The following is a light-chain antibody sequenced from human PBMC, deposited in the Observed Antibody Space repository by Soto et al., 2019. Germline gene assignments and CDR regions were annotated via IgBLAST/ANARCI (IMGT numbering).Light chain of an antibody. CDR1: SSNIGAGYD. Sequence: QSALTQPPSVSGAPGQRATIPCTGSSSNIGAGYDVHWYQQLPGTAPKLLIYANTNRPSGVPDRFSGSKSGTSASLAITGLQPEDEADYYCQSSDTSLNAVVFGGGTKLTVL. CDR2: ANT. CDR3: QSSDTSLNAVV. J-gene: IGLJ2*01. V-gene: IGLV1-40*01.